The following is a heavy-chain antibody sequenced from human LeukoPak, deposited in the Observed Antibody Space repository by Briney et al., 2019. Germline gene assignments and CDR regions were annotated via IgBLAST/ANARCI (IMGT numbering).Heavy chain of an antibody. J-gene: IGHJ4*02. CDR2: ISSSSSYI. Sequence: GGSLRLSCAASGITFSNYIMNWVRRAPGKGLEWVSSISSSSSYIYYADSVKGRFTISRDNANNSLYLQMNSLRAEDTAVYYCARDQGYCSSTSCPSDYWGQGTLVTVSS. V-gene: IGHV3-21*01. D-gene: IGHD2-2*01. CDR1: GITFSNYI. CDR3: ARDQGYCSSTSCPSDY.